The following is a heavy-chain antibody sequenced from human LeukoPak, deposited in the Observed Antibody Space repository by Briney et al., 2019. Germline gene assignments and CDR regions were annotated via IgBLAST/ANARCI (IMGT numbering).Heavy chain of an antibody. CDR1: GYTFTGYY. J-gene: IGHJ4*02. D-gene: IGHD1-26*01. CDR3: ARDDELGSWGSESGFDY. V-gene: IGHV1-2*06. Sequence: ASVKVSCKASGYTFTGYYMHWVRQAPGQGLEWMGRINPNSGGTNYAQKFQGRVTMTRDTSISTAYMELSRLRSDDTAVYYCARDDELGSWGSESGFDYWGQGTLVTVSS. CDR2: INPNSGGT.